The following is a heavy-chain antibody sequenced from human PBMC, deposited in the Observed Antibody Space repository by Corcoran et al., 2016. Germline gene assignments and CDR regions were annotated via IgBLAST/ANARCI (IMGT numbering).Heavy chain of an antibody. CDR2: IYYSGST. V-gene: IGHV4-39*07. Sequence: QLQLQESGPGLVKPSETLSLTCTVSGGSISSSSYYWGWIRQPPGKGLEWIGRIYYSGSTYYNPSLKSRVTISVDTSKNQFALKLSSVTAADTAVYYCARDLGYGGNSGAGFAPWGQGTLVTVSS. CDR1: GGSISSSSYY. D-gene: IGHD4-17*01. J-gene: IGHJ5*02. CDR3: ARDLGYGGNSGAGFAP.